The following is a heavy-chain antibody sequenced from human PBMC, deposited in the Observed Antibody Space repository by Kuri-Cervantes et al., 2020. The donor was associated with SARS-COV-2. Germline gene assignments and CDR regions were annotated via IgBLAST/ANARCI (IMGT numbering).Heavy chain of an antibody. Sequence: GESLKISCAASGFTFSSYAMSWVRQAPGKGLEWVSAISGSGGSTYYANSVKGRFTISRDDSKNTLYLQMNSLRAEDTAVYYCAKVEGYGSVSFDYWGQGTLVTVSS. CDR3: AKVEGYGSVSFDY. CDR1: GFTFSSYA. D-gene: IGHD3-10*01. J-gene: IGHJ4*02. V-gene: IGHV3-23*01. CDR2: ISGSGGST.